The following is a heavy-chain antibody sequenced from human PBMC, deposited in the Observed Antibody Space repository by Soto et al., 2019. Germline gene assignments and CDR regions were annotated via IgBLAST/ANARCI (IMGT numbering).Heavy chain of an antibody. CDR2: TYYRSKWYN. CDR3: ARDPKASFGVNYGMDV. D-gene: IGHD3-3*01. CDR1: GDSVSSNSAA. J-gene: IGHJ6*02. V-gene: IGHV6-1*01. Sequence: QVQLQQSGPGLVKPSQTLSLTCAISGDSVSSNSAAWNWIRQSPSRVLEWLGSTYYRSKWYNDYAVTVKSRININQDTSKNQFSLQMNSVTPEDTAVYYCARDPKASFGVNYGMDVWGQGSTVTVSS.